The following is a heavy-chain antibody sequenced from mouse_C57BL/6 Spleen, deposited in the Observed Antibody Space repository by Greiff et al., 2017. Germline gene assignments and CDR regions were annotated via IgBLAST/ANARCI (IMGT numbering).Heavy chain of an antibody. V-gene: IGHV1-82*01. CDR1: GYAFSSSW. D-gene: IGHD2-1*01. J-gene: IGHJ3*01. CDR2: IYPGDGDT. Sequence: VQGVESGPELVKPGASVKISCKASGYAFSSSWMNWVKQRPGKGLEWIGRIYPGDGDTNYNGKFKGKATLTADKSSSTAYMQLSSLTSEDSAVYFCAREGSYGNYAFAYWGQGTLVTVSA. CDR3: AREGSYGNYAFAY.